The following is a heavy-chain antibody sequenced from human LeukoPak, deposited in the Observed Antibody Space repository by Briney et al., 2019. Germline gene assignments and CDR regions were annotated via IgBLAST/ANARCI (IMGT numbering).Heavy chain of an antibody. D-gene: IGHD2-2*01. V-gene: IGHV4-39*01. J-gene: IGHJ4*02. Sequence: SETLSLTCTVSGGSISSSSYYWGWIRQPPGKGLEWIGSIYYSGSTYYNPSLRSRVTISVDTSKNQFSLKLSSVTAADTAVYYCARLVRYCTSTSCSYFDYWGQGTLVTVSS. CDR1: GGSISSSSYY. CDR3: ARLVRYCTSTSCSYFDY. CDR2: IYYSGST.